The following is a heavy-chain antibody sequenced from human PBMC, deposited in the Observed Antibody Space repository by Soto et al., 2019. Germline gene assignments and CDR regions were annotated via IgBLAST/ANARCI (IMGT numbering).Heavy chain of an antibody. CDR1: GYTLTELS. Sequence: ASVKVSCKVSGYTLTELSMHWVRQAPGKGLEWMGGFDPEDGETIYAQKFQGRVTMTEDTSTDTAYMELGSLRSEDTAVYYCARGGFPSAQFDYWGQGTLVTVSS. D-gene: IGHD1-26*01. V-gene: IGHV1-24*01. CDR3: ARGGFPSAQFDY. CDR2: FDPEDGET. J-gene: IGHJ4*02.